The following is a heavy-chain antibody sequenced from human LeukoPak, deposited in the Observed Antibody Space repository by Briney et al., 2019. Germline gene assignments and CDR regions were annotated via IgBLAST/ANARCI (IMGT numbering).Heavy chain of an antibody. CDR1: GFTFSSYA. J-gene: IGHJ6*02. CDR3: AKADYDFWSGYYPAWYYYGMDV. Sequence: GGSLRLSCAASGFTFSSYAMSWVRQAPGKGLEWVSAISGSGGSTYYADSVKGRFTISRGNSKNTLYLQMNSLRAEDTAVYYCAKADYDFWSGYYPAWYYYGMDVWGQGTTVTVSS. V-gene: IGHV3-23*01. D-gene: IGHD3-3*01. CDR2: ISGSGGST.